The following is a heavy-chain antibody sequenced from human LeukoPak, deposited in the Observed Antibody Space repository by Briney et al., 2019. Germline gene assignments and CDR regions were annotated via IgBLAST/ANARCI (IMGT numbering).Heavy chain of an antibody. V-gene: IGHV4-59*01. CDR2: IYYSGST. Sequence: SETLSLTCTVSGGSISSYYWSWIRQSPGKGLEWIGYIYYSGSTNYNPSLKSRVTISVDTSKNQFSLKLSSVTAADMAVYYCARDLGGNYGMDVWGQGTTVTVSS. CDR3: ARDLGGNYGMDV. CDR1: GGSISSYY. D-gene: IGHD1-26*01. J-gene: IGHJ6*02.